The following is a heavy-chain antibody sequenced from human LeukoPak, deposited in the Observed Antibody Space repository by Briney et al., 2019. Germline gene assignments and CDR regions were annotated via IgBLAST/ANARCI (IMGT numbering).Heavy chain of an antibody. CDR1: GGSISSGDYY. V-gene: IGHV4-61*08. CDR3: ARDTTRYGMDV. D-gene: IGHD1-1*01. CDR2: IYYSGST. J-gene: IGHJ6*02. Sequence: SETLSLTCTVSGGSISSGDYYWSWICQPPGKGLEWIGYIYYSGSTNYNPSLKSRVTISVDTSKNQFSLKLSSVTAADTAVYYCARDTTRYGMDVWGQGTTVTVSS.